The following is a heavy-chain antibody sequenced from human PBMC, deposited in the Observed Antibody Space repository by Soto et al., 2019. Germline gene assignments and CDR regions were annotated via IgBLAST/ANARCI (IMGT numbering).Heavy chain of an antibody. V-gene: IGHV1-8*01. CDR3: ARVDIVVVVSCYGMDV. CDR1: GYTFTSYD. D-gene: IGHD2-15*01. J-gene: IGHJ6*02. Sequence: ASVKVSCKASGYTFTSYDINWVRQATGQGLEWMGWMNPNSGNTGYAQKFQGRVTMTRNTSISTAYMELRSLRSDDTAVYYCARVDIVVVVSCYGMDVWGQGTTVTVSS. CDR2: MNPNSGNT.